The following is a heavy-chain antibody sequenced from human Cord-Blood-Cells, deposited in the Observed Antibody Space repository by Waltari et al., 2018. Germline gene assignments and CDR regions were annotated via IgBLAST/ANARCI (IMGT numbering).Heavy chain of an antibody. CDR3: ASIVGATEGY. CDR2: IYYSGST. V-gene: IGHV4-59*01. J-gene: IGHJ4*02. Sequence: QVQLQESGPGLVKPSATLSLTCTVSGGSISSYYWSWIRQPPGKGLEWIGYIYYSGSTNYNPSLKSRVTISVDTSKNQFSLKLSSVTAADTAGYYCASIVGATEGYWGQGTLVTVSS. CDR1: GGSISSYY. D-gene: IGHD1-26*01.